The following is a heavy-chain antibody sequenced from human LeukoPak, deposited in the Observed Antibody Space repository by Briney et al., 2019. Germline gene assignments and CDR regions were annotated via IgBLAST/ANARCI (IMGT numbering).Heavy chain of an antibody. V-gene: IGHV3-23*01. CDR1: GFTFSSYA. D-gene: IGHD3-3*01. CDR2: ISGSGGRT. CDR3: AKAPYNYDFWSGFPDY. Sequence: GGSLRLSCAASGFTFSSYAMSWVRQAPGKGLEWVSAISGSGGRTDYADSVKGRFTISRDNSKNTLYLQMNSLRAEDTAVYYCAKAPYNYDFWSGFPDYWGKGTLVTVSS. J-gene: IGHJ4*02.